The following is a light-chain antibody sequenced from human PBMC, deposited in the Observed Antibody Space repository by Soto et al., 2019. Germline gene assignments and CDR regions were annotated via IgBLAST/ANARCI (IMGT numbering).Light chain of an antibody. CDR1: QSISSY. CDR2: DAS. V-gene: IGKV3-11*01. J-gene: IGKJ4*01. CDR3: QQRRNWPLT. Sequence: EIVLTQSPATLSLSPGERATLSCRASQSISSYLAWYQHKSGQAPRLLIYDASNRATGIPDRFSGSGSGTDFTLTISSLEPEDVAVYYCQQRRNWPLTFGGGTKVEIK.